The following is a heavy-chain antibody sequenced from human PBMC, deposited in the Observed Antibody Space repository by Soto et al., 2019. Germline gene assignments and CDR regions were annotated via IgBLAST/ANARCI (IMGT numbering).Heavy chain of an antibody. J-gene: IGHJ4*02. Sequence: GGSLRLSCAASEFTFSDYYMSWIRQAPGKGLERVSYISSSGSTIYYADSVKGRITISRDNATNSRYLQMNSLRAEDTAVYYCARLSPPFDYRGQGILVTVSS. CDR1: EFTFSDYY. CDR3: ARLSPPFDY. CDR2: ISSSGSTI. V-gene: IGHV3-11*01.